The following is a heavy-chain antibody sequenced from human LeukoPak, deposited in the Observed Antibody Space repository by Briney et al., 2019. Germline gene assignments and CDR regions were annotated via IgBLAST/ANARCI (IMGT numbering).Heavy chain of an antibody. Sequence: ASVKVSCKASGYTFTSYAMNLVRQAPGQGLEWMGWINTNTGNPTCAQGFTGRFVFSLDTSVSTAYLQISSLKAEDTAVYYCARVPRGHRDWYFDLWGRGTLVTVSS. CDR2: INTNTGNP. J-gene: IGHJ2*01. CDR1: GYTFTSYA. V-gene: IGHV7-4-1*02. D-gene: IGHD1-14*01. CDR3: ARVPRGHRDWYFDL.